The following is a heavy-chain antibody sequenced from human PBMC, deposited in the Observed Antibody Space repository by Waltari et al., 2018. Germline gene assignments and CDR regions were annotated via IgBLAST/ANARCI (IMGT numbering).Heavy chain of an antibody. CDR2: IRSSSSYI. J-gene: IGHJ4*02. CDR3: ARDDVRGYSYAHFY. CDR1: GFTFSRHS. V-gene: IGHV3-21*01. D-gene: IGHD5-18*01. Sequence: EVQLVESGGGLVQPGGSLRLSCAASGFTFSRHSMNWVRQAPGKGLEWVSSIRSSSSYIYYADSVKGRFTISRDNAKNSLYLQMNSLRAEDTAVYYCARDDVRGYSYAHFYWGQGTLVTVSS.